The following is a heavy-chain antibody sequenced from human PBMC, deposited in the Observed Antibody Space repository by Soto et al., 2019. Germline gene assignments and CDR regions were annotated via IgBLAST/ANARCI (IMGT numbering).Heavy chain of an antibody. J-gene: IGHJ6*02. CDR1: GGSFSGYY. Sequence: SETLSLTCAVYGGSFSGYYWSWIRQPPGKGLEWIGEINHSGSTNYNPSLKSRVTISVDTSKNQLSLKLSSVTAADTAVYYCARGTGAGFGEYYYYYYGMDVWGQGTTVTVSS. D-gene: IGHD3-10*01. CDR3: ARGTGAGFGEYYYYYYGMDV. CDR2: INHSGST. V-gene: IGHV4-34*01.